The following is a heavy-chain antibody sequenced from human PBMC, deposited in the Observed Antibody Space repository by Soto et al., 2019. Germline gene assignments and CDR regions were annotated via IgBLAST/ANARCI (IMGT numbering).Heavy chain of an antibody. D-gene: IGHD2-15*01. CDR1: GYTFTSYA. CDR3: ARARCSGGSCYPRNNFDY. CDR2: INAGNGNT. V-gene: IGHV1-3*01. J-gene: IGHJ4*02. Sequence: ASVKVSCKASGYTFTSYAMHWVRQAPGQRLEWMGWINAGNGNTKYSQKFQGRVTITRDTSASTAYMELSSLRSEDTAVYYCARARCSGGSCYPRNNFDYWGQGTLVTVSS.